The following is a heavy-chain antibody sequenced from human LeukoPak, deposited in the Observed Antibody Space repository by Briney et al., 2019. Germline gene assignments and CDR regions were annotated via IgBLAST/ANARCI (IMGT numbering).Heavy chain of an antibody. Sequence: GGSLRLSCAASGFTFSSYAMSWVRQAPGKGLEWVSAMSGSGASTYYADSVKGRFTISRDNSKNTLYLQMNSLRAEDTAVYYCARDLESNDFWSGFYWGQGTLVTVSS. D-gene: IGHD3-3*01. V-gene: IGHV3-23*01. CDR1: GFTFSSYA. CDR2: MSGSGAST. CDR3: ARDLESNDFWSGFY. J-gene: IGHJ4*02.